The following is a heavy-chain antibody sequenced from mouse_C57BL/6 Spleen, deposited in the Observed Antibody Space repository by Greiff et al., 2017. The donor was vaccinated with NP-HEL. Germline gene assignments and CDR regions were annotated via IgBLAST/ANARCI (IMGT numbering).Heavy chain of an antibody. CDR1: GYTFTSYW. CDR3: ARGEKLHDGYYLDY. V-gene: IGHV1-52*01. Sequence: QVQLQQPGAELVRPGSSVKLSCKASGYTFTSYWMHWVKQRPIQGLEWIGNIDPSDSETHYNQKFKDKATLTVDKSSSTAYMQLSSLTSEDSAVYYCARGEKLHDGYYLDYWGQGTTLTVSS. CDR2: IDPSDSET. J-gene: IGHJ2*01. D-gene: IGHD2-3*01.